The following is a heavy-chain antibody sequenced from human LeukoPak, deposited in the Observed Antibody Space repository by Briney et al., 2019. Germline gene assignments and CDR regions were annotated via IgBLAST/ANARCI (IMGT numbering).Heavy chain of an antibody. CDR2: ISGSGGST. Sequence: GGTLRLSCAASGFTFSSYAMSWVRQAPGKGLEWVSAISGSGGSTYYADSVKGRFTISRDNSKNTLYLQMKSLRAEDAAIYYCAKDLGGDENYWGQGILVTVSS. D-gene: IGHD3-16*01. CDR1: GFTFSSYA. J-gene: IGHJ4*02. V-gene: IGHV3-23*01. CDR3: AKDLGGDENY.